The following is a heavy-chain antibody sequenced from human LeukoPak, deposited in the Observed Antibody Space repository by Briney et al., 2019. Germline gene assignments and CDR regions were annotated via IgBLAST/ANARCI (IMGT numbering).Heavy chain of an antibody. CDR3: ARRGSLAAQFDY. CDR1: GGSFSDYY. D-gene: IGHD6-6*01. J-gene: IGHJ4*02. Sequence: PSETLSLTCGVYGGSFSDYYWSWIRQPPGKGLEWIGEVHHSGSTNYNPSLKSRVTISVDTSKSQFSLRLSSVTAADTAVYFCARRGSLAAQFDYWGQGTLVTVSS. V-gene: IGHV4-34*01. CDR2: VHHSGST.